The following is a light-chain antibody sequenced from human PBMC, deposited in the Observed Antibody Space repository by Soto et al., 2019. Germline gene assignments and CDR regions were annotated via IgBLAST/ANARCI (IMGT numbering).Light chain of an antibody. Sequence: EILMTQSPTTLSVSPVERATLSCTASQSVSSSYLAWYQQKPGQAPRLLIYGASSRATGIPDRFSGSGSGTDFTLTISRLEAYVFAVYYCQQYGSSPSTFGQGTRLEIK. CDR1: QSVSSSY. CDR2: GAS. V-gene: IGKV3-20*01. CDR3: QQYGSSPST. J-gene: IGKJ5*01.